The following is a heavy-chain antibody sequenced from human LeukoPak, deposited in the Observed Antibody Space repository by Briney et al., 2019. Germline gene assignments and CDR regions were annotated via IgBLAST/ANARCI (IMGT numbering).Heavy chain of an antibody. V-gene: IGHV3-23*01. CDR2: ISGSGGST. CDR3: AKGLGRTEVGRWS. D-gene: IGHD1/OR15-1a*01. J-gene: IGHJ5*02. Sequence: GGSLRLSCAASGFTFSSYAMSWVRQAPGKGLEWVSAISGSGGSTYYADSVKGRFTISRDNSQYTLFLQMNSLRVEDTAIYYCAKGLGRTEVGRWSWDQGTLVAVSS. CDR1: GFTFSSYA.